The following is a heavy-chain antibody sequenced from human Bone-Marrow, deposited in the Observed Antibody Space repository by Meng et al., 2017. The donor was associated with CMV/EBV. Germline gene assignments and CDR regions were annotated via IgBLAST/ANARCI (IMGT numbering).Heavy chain of an antibody. Sequence: SVKVSCKASGDTFNSYAISWVRQAPGQGLEWMGGIIPIFGTANYAQKFQGRVTITTDESTSTAYMELSSLRSEDTAVYYCAFDDYKPSAGNYYYGMDVWGQGTTVTVSS. CDR1: GDTFNSYA. J-gene: IGHJ6*02. CDR2: IIPIFGTA. D-gene: IGHD5-24*01. V-gene: IGHV1-69*05. CDR3: AFDDYKPSAGNYYYGMDV.